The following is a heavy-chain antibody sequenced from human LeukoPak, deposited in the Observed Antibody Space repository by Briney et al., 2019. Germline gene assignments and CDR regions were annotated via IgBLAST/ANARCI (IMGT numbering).Heavy chain of an antibody. J-gene: IGHJ4*02. V-gene: IGHV3-30*03. CDR2: ISYDGGNK. CDR3: ARGGHTSSWYTDY. D-gene: IGHD6-13*01. CDR1: GFSFSSCA. Sequence: GGSLRLSCAASGFSFSSCAMHWVRQAPGKGLEWVAVISYDGGNKYYAGSVRGRFTISRDNSKNTVFLQMNRLNDEDTAAYYCARGGHTSSWYTDYWGQGTLVTVSS.